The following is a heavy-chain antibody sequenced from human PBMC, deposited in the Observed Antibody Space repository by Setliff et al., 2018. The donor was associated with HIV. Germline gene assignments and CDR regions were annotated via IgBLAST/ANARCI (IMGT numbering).Heavy chain of an antibody. Sequence: SETLSLTCSVSGGPIRSGDYYWTWIRQPAGKGLEWIGHTYISGNSNYNPSLKSRVTISIDTSKNQFSLKLSSVTAADTAVYYCARDLRDLSDYGDAYYYYMDVWGKGTKVTRLL. J-gene: IGHJ6*03. D-gene: IGHD4-17*01. CDR2: TYISGNS. CDR3: ARDLRDLSDYGDAYYYYMDV. CDR1: GGPIRSGDYY. V-gene: IGHV4-61*09.